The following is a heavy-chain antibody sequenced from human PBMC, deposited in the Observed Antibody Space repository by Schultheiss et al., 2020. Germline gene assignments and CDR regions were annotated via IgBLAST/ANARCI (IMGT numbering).Heavy chain of an antibody. CDR2: ISYDGSNK. CDR1: GFTFSSYG. V-gene: IGHV3-30*03. Sequence: GGSLRLSCAASGFTFSSYGMHWVRQAPGKGLEWVAVISYDGSNKYYADSVKGRFTISRDNAKNSLYLQMNSLRAEDTAVYYCARVGSGSDYYYYGMDVWGQGTTVTVSS. CDR3: ARVGSGSDYYYYGMDV. J-gene: IGHJ6*02. D-gene: IGHD1-26*01.